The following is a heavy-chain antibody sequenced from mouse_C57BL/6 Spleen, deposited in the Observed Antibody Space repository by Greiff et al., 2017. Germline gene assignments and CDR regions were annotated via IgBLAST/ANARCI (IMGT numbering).Heavy chain of an antibody. CDR1: GYTFTSYW. V-gene: IGHV1-64*01. CDR3: ARDYDYDGGAMDY. CDR2: IHPNSGST. D-gene: IGHD2-4*01. J-gene: IGHJ4*01. Sequence: QVQLQQPGAELVKPGASVKLSCKASGYTFTSYWMHWVKQRPGQGLEWIGMIHPNSGSTNYNEKFKSKATLTVDKSSSTAYMQLSSLTSEDSAVYYCARDYDYDGGAMDYWGQGTSGTVSS.